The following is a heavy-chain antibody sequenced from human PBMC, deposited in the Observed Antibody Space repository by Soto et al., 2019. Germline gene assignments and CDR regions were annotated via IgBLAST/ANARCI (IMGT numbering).Heavy chain of an antibody. J-gene: IGHJ4*02. Sequence: PGGSLRLSCAASGFTFSSYWMHWVRQAPGKGLVWVSRINSDGSSTSYADSVKGRFTISRGNAKNTLYLQMNSLRAEDTAVYYCAREGNWNDVDYFDYWGQGTLVTVSS. D-gene: IGHD1-1*01. CDR3: AREGNWNDVDYFDY. V-gene: IGHV3-74*01. CDR1: GFTFSSYW. CDR2: INSDGSST.